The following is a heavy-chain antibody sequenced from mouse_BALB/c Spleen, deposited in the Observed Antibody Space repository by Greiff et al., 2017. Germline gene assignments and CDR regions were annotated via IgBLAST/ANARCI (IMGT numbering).Heavy chain of an antibody. CDR1: GYAFTNYL. J-gene: IGHJ3*01. CDR2: INPGSGGT. CDR3: ARSLMVTTSGFAY. D-gene: IGHD2-2*01. Sequence: VQLQQSGAELVRPGTSVKVSCKASGYAFTNYLIAWVKQRPGQGLEWIGVINPGSGGTNYNEKFKGKATLTADKSSSTAYMQLSSLTSDDSAVYFCARSLMVTTSGFAYWGQGTLVTVSA. V-gene: IGHV1-54*03.